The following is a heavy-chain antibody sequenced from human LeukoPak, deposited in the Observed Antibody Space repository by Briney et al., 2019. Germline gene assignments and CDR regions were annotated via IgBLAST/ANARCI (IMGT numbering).Heavy chain of an antibody. Sequence: PSETLSLTCTVSSGSISSSSYYWGWIRQPPGKGLEWIGNIFYSGSTYYNPSLKSRVTISVDTSKNQFSLRLSSVTAADTAVYYCARGSYDVLTGYSTLGEYWGQGTLVTVSS. J-gene: IGHJ4*02. CDR2: IFYSGST. CDR1: SGSISSSSYY. V-gene: IGHV4-39*01. D-gene: IGHD3-9*01. CDR3: ARGSYDVLTGYSTLGEY.